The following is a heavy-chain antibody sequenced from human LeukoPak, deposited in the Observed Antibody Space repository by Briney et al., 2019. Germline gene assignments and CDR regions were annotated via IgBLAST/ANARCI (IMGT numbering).Heavy chain of an antibody. Sequence: GGSLRLSCAASGFTFSSYAMSWVRQAPGKGLEWVSAISGSGGSTYYADSVKGRFTISRDNSKNTLYLQMNSLRAEDTAVYYCAKDSTKWYDILTGYYTGGDYFDYWGQGTRVTVSS. V-gene: IGHV3-23*01. CDR3: AKDSTKWYDILTGYYTGGDYFDY. D-gene: IGHD3-9*01. CDR2: ISGSGGST. CDR1: GFTFSSYA. J-gene: IGHJ4*02.